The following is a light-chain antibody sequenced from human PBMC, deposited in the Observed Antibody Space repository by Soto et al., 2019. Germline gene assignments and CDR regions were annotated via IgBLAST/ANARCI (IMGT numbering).Light chain of an antibody. CDR3: QSYDTGLLV. J-gene: IGLJ2*01. V-gene: IGLV1-40*01. CDR1: SSNIGSGYN. CDR2: DNN. Sequence: QSVLTQPPSVSGAPGQRVTISCTGSSSNIGSGYNVHWYQQLPGTAPKLLIYDNNNRPSGVPDRFSGSKSGTSASLAITGLQGVDEADYFCQSYDTGLLVFGGGTKLTVL.